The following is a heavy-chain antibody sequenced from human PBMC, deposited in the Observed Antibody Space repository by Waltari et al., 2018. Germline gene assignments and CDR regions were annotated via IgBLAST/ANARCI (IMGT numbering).Heavy chain of an antibody. V-gene: IGHV4-31*03. CDR2: IHCSGSA. CDR1: GGSLGSAGYY. Sequence: QVQLQESGPGRVKPSQTLSLTCTFPGGSLGSAGYYWSCTRQPPGKGLEWIGYIHCSGSAYYNPSLKSRLTISVDTSKNQFYLKLSSVTAADTAVYYCARHLTGSHAFEIWGQGTMVTVSS. CDR3: ARHLTGSHAFEI. J-gene: IGHJ3*02. D-gene: IGHD3-10*01.